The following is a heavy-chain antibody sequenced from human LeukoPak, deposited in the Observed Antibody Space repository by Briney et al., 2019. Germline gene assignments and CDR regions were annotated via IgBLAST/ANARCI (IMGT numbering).Heavy chain of an antibody. CDR1: GGTFSSYA. CDR3: ARDKWAAMAFDI. Sequence: GASVKVSCKASGGTFSSYAISWVRQAPGQGLEWMGRIIPILGIANYAQKFQGRVTITADKSTSTAYMELSSLRSEDTAVYYCARDKWAAMAFDIWGQGTMVTVSS. J-gene: IGHJ3*02. D-gene: IGHD2-2*01. CDR2: IIPILGIA. V-gene: IGHV1-69*04.